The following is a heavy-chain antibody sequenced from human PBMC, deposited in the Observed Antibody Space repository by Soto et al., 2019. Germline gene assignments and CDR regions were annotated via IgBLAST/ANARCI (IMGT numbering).Heavy chain of an antibody. CDR3: ARFGGSGSYYNVAPDY. Sequence: GESLKISCKGSGYSFTSYWIGWVRQMPGKGLEWMGIIYPGDSDTRYSPSFQGQVTISADKSISTAYLQWSSLKASDTAMYYCARFGGSGSYYNVAPDYWGQGTLVTVSS. D-gene: IGHD3-10*01. CDR2: IYPGDSDT. CDR1: GYSFTSYW. J-gene: IGHJ4*02. V-gene: IGHV5-51*01.